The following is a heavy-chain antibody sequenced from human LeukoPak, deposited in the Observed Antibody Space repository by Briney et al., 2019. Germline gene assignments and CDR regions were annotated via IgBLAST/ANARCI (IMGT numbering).Heavy chain of an antibody. CDR1: GYTLTELS. D-gene: IGHD6-25*01. CDR3: ATFQYSSGSHPGYYGMDV. V-gene: IGHV1-24*01. CDR2: FDPEDGET. J-gene: IGHJ6*02. Sequence: ASVKVSCKVSGYTLTELSMHWVRQAPGKGLEGMGGFDPEDGETIYAQKFQGRVTMTEDTSTDTAYMELSSLRSEDTAVYYCATFQYSSGSHPGYYGMDVWGQGTTVTVSS.